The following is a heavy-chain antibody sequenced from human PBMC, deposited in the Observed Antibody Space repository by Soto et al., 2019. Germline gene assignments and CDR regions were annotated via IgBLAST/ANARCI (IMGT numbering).Heavy chain of an antibody. J-gene: IGHJ4*02. CDR2: IIPILGIA. V-gene: IGHV1-69*02. D-gene: IGHD3-22*01. Sequence: QVQLVQSGAEVKKPGSSVKVSCKASGGTFSSYTISWVRQAPGQGLEWMGRIIPILGIANYAQKFQGRVPITADKSTSTAYMELISLRSEDTAVYYCASQFGSGYYYEVDYWGQGTLVTVSS. CDR1: GGTFSSYT. CDR3: ASQFGSGYYYEVDY.